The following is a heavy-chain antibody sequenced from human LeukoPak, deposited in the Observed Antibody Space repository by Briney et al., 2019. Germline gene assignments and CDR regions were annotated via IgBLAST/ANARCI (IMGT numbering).Heavy chain of an antibody. D-gene: IGHD3-9*01. V-gene: IGHV4-4*07. J-gene: IGHJ4*02. CDR3: ARDSYYDLLTGYSNYYFDN. Sequence: SETLSLTCTVSGVSISSSHWSWIRQSAGKGLEWIGRLYTSSYTNYTPSLRSRVTMSVDTSKNQFSLKLSSVTAADTAVYYCARDSYYDLLTGYSNYYFDNWGQGTLVTVSS. CDR1: GVSISSSH. CDR2: LYTSSYT.